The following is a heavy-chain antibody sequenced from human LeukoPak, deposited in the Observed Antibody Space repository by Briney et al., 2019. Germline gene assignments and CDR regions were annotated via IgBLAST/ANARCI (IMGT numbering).Heavy chain of an antibody. CDR3: ARDQVGATTSLSWFDP. CDR2: MNPNSGNT. D-gene: IGHD1-26*01. CDR1: GYTFTSYD. V-gene: IGHV1-8*01. Sequence: GASVKVSCKASGYTFTSYDINWVRQATGQGLEWMGWMNPNSGNTGYAQKFQGRVTMTRNTSISTAYMELSSLRSEDTAVYYCARDQVGATTSLSWFDPWGQGTLVTVSS. J-gene: IGHJ5*02.